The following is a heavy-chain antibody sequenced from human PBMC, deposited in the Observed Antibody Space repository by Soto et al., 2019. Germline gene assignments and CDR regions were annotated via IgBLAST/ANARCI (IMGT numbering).Heavy chain of an antibody. V-gene: IGHV3-21*01. J-gene: IGHJ3*02. CDR3: ARDENSSGWSDAFDI. CDR1: GFTFSSYS. CDR2: ISSSSSYI. Sequence: GGSLRLSCAASGFTFSSYSMNWVRQAPGKGLEWVSSISSSSSYIYYADSVKGRFTISRDNAKNSLYLQMNSLRAEDTAVYYCARDENSSGWSDAFDIWGQGTMVTVSS. D-gene: IGHD6-19*01.